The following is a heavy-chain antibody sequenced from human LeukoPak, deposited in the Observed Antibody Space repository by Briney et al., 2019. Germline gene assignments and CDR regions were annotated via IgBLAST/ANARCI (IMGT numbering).Heavy chain of an antibody. J-gene: IGHJ3*02. CDR1: GGSISSSSYY. D-gene: IGHD6-19*01. CDR3: ARGGRQWLGPAVVGAFDI. V-gene: IGHV4-39*07. Sequence: KSSETLSLTCTVSGGSISSSSYYWGWIRQPPGKGLEGIGSIYYSGSTYYNPSLKSRVTISVDTSKNQFSLKLSSVTAADTAVYYCARGGRQWLGPAVVGAFDIWGQGTMVTVSS. CDR2: IYYSGST.